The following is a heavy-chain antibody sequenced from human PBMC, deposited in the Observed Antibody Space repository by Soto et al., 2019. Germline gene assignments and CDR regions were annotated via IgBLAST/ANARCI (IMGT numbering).Heavy chain of an antibody. D-gene: IGHD3-10*01. CDR1: GFTFSSYS. CDR3: AREGVLGMVRGVIVLFDY. Sequence: EVQLVESGGGLVKPGGSLRLSCAASGFTFSSYSMNWVRQAPGKGLEWVSSISSSSSYIYYADSVKGRFTISRDNAKNSLYLQMNSLRAEDTAVYYCAREGVLGMVRGVIVLFDYWGQGTLVTVSS. CDR2: ISSSSSYI. V-gene: IGHV3-21*01. J-gene: IGHJ4*02.